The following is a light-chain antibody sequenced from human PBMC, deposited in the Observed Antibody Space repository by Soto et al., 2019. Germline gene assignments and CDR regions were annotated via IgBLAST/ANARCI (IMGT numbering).Light chain of an antibody. CDR2: GAS. V-gene: IGKV3-15*01. CDR3: QHSRTWPWT. CDR1: QSVSSH. J-gene: IGKJ1*01. Sequence: VLTQSPATLSVSPGESATLSCRASQSVSSHLAWYQQKPGQAPRLLLYGASTRATGSPARFSGSGSGTEVTLTISSLQSEDFAVCYWQHSRTWPWTFGQGTKVQI.